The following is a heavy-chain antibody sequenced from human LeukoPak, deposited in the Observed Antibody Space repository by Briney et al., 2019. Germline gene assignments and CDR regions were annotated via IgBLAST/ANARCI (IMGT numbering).Heavy chain of an antibody. CDR1: GFTFSSYA. V-gene: IGHV3-23*01. Sequence: PGGSLRLSCAASGFTFSSYAMSWVRQAPGKGLEWVSAISGSGGSTYYADSVKGRFTISRDNSKNTLYLQMNSLRAEDTAVYYCAKVHYYDSSGYYRAYFDYWGQGTLVTVSS. CDR2: ISGSGGST. CDR3: AKVHYYDSSGYYRAYFDY. D-gene: IGHD3-22*01. J-gene: IGHJ4*02.